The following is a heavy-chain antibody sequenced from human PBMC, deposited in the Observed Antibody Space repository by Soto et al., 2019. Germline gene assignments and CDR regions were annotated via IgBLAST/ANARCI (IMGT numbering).Heavy chain of an antibody. J-gene: IGHJ6*02. D-gene: IGHD6-13*01. V-gene: IGHV4-39*01. CDR1: GGSISSSSYY. Sequence: SETLSLTCTVSGGSISSSSYYWGWIRQPPGKGLEWIGSIYYSGSTYYNPSLKSRVTISVDTSKNQFSLKLSSVTAADTAVYYCARLSSRYSSSWYLDYYGMDVWGQGTTVTVSS. CDR3: ARLSSRYSSSWYLDYYGMDV. CDR2: IYYSGST.